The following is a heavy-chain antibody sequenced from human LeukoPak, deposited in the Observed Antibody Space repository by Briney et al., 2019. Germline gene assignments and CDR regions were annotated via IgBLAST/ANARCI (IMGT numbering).Heavy chain of an antibody. V-gene: IGHV1-2*02. CDR1: GYTFTGYY. CDR3: ARDRRDIVVVPAAVWFDP. Sequence: ASVKVSCKASGYTFTGYYMHWVRQAPGQGVEWMGWINPNSGGTNYAQKFQGRVTMTRDTSISTAYMELSRLRSDDTAVYYCARDRRDIVVVPAAVWFDPWGQGTLVTVSS. D-gene: IGHD2-2*01. CDR2: INPNSGGT. J-gene: IGHJ5*02.